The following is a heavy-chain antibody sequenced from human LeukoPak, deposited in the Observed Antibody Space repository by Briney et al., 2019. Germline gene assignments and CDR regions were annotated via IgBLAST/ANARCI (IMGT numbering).Heavy chain of an antibody. CDR3: ARGPSQLGCCSSTSCYPSDYYYYGMDV. V-gene: IGHV4-34*01. Sequence: SETLSLTCAVYGGSFSGYYWSWIRQPPGKGLEWIGEINHSGSTNYNPSLKSRVTISVDTSKNQFSLKLSSVTAADTAVYYCARGPSQLGCCSSTSCYPSDYYYYGMDVWGQGTTVTVSS. J-gene: IGHJ6*02. CDR1: GGSFSGYY. D-gene: IGHD2-2*01. CDR2: INHSGST.